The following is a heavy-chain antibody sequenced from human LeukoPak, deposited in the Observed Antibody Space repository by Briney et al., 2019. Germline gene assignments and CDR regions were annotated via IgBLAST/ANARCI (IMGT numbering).Heavy chain of an antibody. Sequence: SETLSLTCTVSGGSISSSSYYWGWIRQPPGKGLEWIGSIYYSGSTYYNPSLKSRVTISVDTSKNQSSLKLSSVTAADTAVYYCARHRGGSSYYWGQGTLVTVSS. CDR3: ARHRGGSSYY. D-gene: IGHD1-26*01. V-gene: IGHV4-39*01. CDR2: IYYSGST. CDR1: GGSISSSSYY. J-gene: IGHJ4*02.